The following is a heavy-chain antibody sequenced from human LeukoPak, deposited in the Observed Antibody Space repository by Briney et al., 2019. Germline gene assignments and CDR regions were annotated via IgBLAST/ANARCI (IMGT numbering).Heavy chain of an antibody. CDR2: IGGSGGPT. V-gene: IGHV3-23*01. D-gene: IGHD3-16*02. CDR1: GFTFSSYA. J-gene: IGHJ6*03. CDR3: ARYNDYIWGSYRYPYYMDV. Sequence: GGSLRLSCAASGFTFSSYAMSWVRQAPGKGLEWVLVIGGSGGPTRYADSVKGRFTISRDTSKNTLYLQMNSLRAEDTAVYYCARYNDYIWGSYRYPYYMDVWGKGTTVTVSS.